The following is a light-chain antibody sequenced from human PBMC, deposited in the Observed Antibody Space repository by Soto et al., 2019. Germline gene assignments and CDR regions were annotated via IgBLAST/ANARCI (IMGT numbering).Light chain of an antibody. CDR1: NSNIGRNT. CDR2: SDN. CDR3: AAWDESPNVPV. J-gene: IGLJ3*02. Sequence: QSVLSHPPSASGTLGQRVTISCSGSNSNIGRNTVNWYQQFPGAAPNLLIHSDNQRPSGVPDRFSGSRSGTSASLAISGLQPEDEADYYCAAWDESPNVPVFGGGTKLTVL. V-gene: IGLV1-44*01.